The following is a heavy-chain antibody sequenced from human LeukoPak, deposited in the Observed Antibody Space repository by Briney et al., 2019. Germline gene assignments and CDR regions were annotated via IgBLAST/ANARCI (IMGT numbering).Heavy chain of an antibody. CDR2: INPNSGGT. V-gene: IGHV1-2*02. CDR1: GYTFTGYY. CDR3: AREGGYCNSISCYGEFDY. J-gene: IGHJ4*02. D-gene: IGHD2-2*03. Sequence: GASVKVSCKASGYTFTGYYIHWVRQAPGQGLEWMGWINPNSGGTNSAQKFQGRVTMTRDTSISTAYMELSRLRSDDTAVYYCAREGGYCNSISCYGEFDYWGQGTLVTVSP.